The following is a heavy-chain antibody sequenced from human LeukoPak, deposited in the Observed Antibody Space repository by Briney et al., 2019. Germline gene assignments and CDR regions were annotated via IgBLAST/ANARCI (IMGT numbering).Heavy chain of an antibody. CDR1: GGSFSSYA. CDR3: ARGSGDYDYYYYGMDV. D-gene: IGHD4-17*01. CDR2: IIPILGIA. J-gene: IGHJ6*02. V-gene: IGHV1-69*04. Sequence: SVKVSCKASGGSFSSYAISWVRQAPGQGLEWMGRIIPILGIANYARKFQGRVTITADKSTSTAYMELSSLRSEDTAVYYCARGSGDYDYYYYGMDVWGQGTTVTVSS.